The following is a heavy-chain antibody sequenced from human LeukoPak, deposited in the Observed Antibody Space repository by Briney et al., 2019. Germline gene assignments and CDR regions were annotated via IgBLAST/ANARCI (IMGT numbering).Heavy chain of an antibody. V-gene: IGHV1-69*06. CDR3: ARVAAEVVGVPGAIGFGWLRRDYYYMDV. CDR2: IIPIFGTA. Sequence: GASVKVSCKASGGTFSSYAISWVRQAPGQGLEWMGGIIPIFGTANYAQKFRGRVTITADKSTRTAYMELSSLRSEDTAVYYCARVAAEVVGVPGAIGFGWLRRDYYYMDVWGKGTTVTVSS. CDR1: GGTFSSYA. J-gene: IGHJ6*03. D-gene: IGHD2-2*02.